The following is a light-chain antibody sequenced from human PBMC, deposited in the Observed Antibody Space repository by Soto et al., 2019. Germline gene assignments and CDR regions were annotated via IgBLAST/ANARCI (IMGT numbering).Light chain of an antibody. Sequence: QSVLTQPAPVSGSPGQSITISRTGTSSDVGGYNYVSWYQHHPGKAPKLMIFDVSNRPSGVSNRFSGSKSGNTASLTISGLQPEDEADYYCSSYTTSNTRQIVLGTGTKVTVL. V-gene: IGLV2-14*03. CDR3: SSYTTSNTRQIV. CDR2: DVS. J-gene: IGLJ1*01. CDR1: SSDVGGYNY.